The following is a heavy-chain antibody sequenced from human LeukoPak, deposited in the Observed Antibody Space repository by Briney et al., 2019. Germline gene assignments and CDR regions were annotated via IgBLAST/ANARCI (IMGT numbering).Heavy chain of an antibody. CDR3: ARDRGSYGRHFDY. V-gene: IGHV3-66*01. CDR2: IYSGGTT. Sequence: PGGSLRLSCAASGFTVSSNYMNWVRQTPGKGLEWVSVIYSGGTTYHADSVKGRFTISRDNSKNTLYLQMNSLRAEDTAVYYCARDRGSYGRHFDYWGQGTLVTVPS. J-gene: IGHJ4*02. CDR1: GFTVSSNY. D-gene: IGHD1-26*01.